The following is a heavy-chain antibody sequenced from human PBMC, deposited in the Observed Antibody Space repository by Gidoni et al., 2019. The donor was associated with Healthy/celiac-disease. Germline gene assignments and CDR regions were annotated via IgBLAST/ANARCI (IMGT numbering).Heavy chain of an antibody. Sequence: LEWVAVIWYDGSNKYYADSVKGRFTISRDNSKNTLYLQMNSLRAEDTAVYYCARDPNDTARYYYYYYMDVWGKGTTVTVSS. CDR3: ARDPNDTARYYYYYYMDV. J-gene: IGHJ6*03. CDR2: IWYDGSNK. D-gene: IGHD5-18*01. V-gene: IGHV3-33*01.